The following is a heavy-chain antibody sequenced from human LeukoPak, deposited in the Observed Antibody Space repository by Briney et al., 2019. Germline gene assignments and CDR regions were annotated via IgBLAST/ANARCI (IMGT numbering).Heavy chain of an antibody. CDR2: ISSSSSTI. Sequence: GGSLRLSCAASGFTFSSYSMNWVRQAPGKGLEWVSYISSSSSTIYYADSVKGRFTISRDNAKNSLYLQMNSLRAEDTAVYYCARDPNYDFWSGYSAGAFDIWGQGTMVTVSS. D-gene: IGHD3-3*01. CDR1: GFTFSSYS. V-gene: IGHV3-48*01. J-gene: IGHJ3*02. CDR3: ARDPNYDFWSGYSAGAFDI.